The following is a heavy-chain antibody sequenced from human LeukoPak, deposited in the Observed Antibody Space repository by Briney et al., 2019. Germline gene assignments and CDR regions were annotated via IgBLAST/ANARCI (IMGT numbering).Heavy chain of an antibody. CDR3: ARDKAYYYDSSGYYY. V-gene: IGHV3-21*01. D-gene: IGHD3-22*01. J-gene: IGHJ4*02. CDR1: GFTFGTYT. Sequence: PGGSLRLSCAASGFTFGTYTMNWVRQAPGKGLEWVSSISSSSTYIYYADSVKGRFTISRDNAKNSLYLQMNSLRAEDTAVYYCARDKAYYYDSSGYYYWGQGTLVTVSS. CDR2: ISSSSTYI.